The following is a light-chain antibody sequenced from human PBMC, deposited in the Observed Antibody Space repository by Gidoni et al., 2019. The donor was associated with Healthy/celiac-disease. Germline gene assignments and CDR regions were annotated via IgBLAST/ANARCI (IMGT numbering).Light chain of an antibody. CDR2: DAS. CDR1: QSISSW. Sequence: DIQMTQSPSTLSASVGDRVTITCRASQSISSWLAWYQQKPGKAPKLLSYDASSLESGVPSRFSGSGSGTEFTLTISSLQPDEFATYYCQQYNSYHTFXXXTKLEIK. J-gene: IGKJ2*01. CDR3: QQYNSYHT. V-gene: IGKV1-5*01.